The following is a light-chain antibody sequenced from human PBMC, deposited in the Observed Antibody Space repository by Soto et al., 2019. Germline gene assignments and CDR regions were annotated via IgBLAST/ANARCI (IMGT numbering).Light chain of an antibody. J-gene: IGKJ2*01. CDR2: GAS. CDR1: QSVSSSY. Sequence: EIVLTQSPGTLSLSPGERATLSCRASQSVSSSYLAWYQQKPGQAPRLLIYGASSRATGIPDRFSGSGSGTDFTLTISRLEPEDFAVYYCQQYGSSPGMYTFGQWTKLEIK. V-gene: IGKV3-20*01. CDR3: QQYGSSPGMYT.